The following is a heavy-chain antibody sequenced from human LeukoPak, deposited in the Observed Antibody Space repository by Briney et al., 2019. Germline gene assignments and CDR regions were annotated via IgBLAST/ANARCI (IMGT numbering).Heavy chain of an antibody. J-gene: IGHJ1*01. V-gene: IGHV5-51*01. CDR2: IYPGDSRV. CDR3: ACCDLTSTWSLP. Sequence: GESLKISCQGFGYSFINYWIGWVRQVPGKGMEGTGVIYPGDSRVRDNPSFQGQVTLSVDNSIINAYLYWVSLRASDTGTYYCACCDLTSTWSLPWGQGTLVTVS. D-gene: IGHD6-13*01. CDR1: GYSFINYW.